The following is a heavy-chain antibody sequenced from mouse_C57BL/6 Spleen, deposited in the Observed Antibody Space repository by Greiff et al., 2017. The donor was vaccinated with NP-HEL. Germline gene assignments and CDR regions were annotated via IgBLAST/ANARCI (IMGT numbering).Heavy chain of an antibody. D-gene: IGHD2-1*01. CDR1: GYTFTSYG. CDR2: IYPRSGNT. CDR3: ARRGNLYWYFDV. Sequence: VHLVESGAELARPGASVKLSCKASGYTFTSYGISWVKQRTGQGLEWIGEIYPRSGNTYYNEKFKGKATLTADKSSSTAYMELRSLTSEDSAVYFCARRGNLYWYFDVWGTGTTVTVSS. V-gene: IGHV1-81*01. J-gene: IGHJ1*03.